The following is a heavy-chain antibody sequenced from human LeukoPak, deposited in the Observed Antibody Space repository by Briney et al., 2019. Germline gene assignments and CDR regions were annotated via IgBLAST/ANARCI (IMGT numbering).Heavy chain of an antibody. D-gene: IGHD3-16*01. Sequence: GGSLRLSCAASGFTFSSYALTWARQAPGKGLEWVSGISGGGVTTYYADSVKGRFTISRDNSKNTLYLQMNSLRADDTAIYYCARNQQLGGHSYYYYGMDVWGQGTTVTVSS. J-gene: IGHJ6*02. CDR3: ARNQQLGGHSYYYYGMDV. CDR2: ISGGGVTT. V-gene: IGHV3-23*01. CDR1: GFTFSSYA.